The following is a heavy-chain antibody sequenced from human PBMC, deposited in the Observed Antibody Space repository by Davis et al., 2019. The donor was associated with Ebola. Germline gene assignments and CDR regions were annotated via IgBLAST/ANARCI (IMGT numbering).Heavy chain of an antibody. Sequence: SVKFSCKASGGTFSSYAISWVRQAPGQGLEWMGGIIPIFGTANYAQKFQGRVTITADKSTSTAYMELSSLRSEDTAVYYCASGGAWSGYYTDYYYGMDVWGQGTTVTVSS. D-gene: IGHD3-3*01. CDR1: GGTFSSYA. V-gene: IGHV1-69*06. CDR3: ASGGAWSGYYTDYYYGMDV. CDR2: IIPIFGTA. J-gene: IGHJ6*02.